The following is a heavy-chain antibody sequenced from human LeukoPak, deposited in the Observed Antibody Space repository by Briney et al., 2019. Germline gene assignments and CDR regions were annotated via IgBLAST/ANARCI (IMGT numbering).Heavy chain of an antibody. V-gene: IGHV1-2*02. CDR1: GYTFTDYY. CDR3: PTPKRGFDY. CDR2: INPNSGST. J-gene: IGHJ4*02. Sequence: ASVTVSCKASGYTFTDYYMHWVRQAPGQGLEWMGWINPNSGSTNYAQKFQGRVTMTRDTSLSTAYMELSRLRSDDTAVYYCPTPKRGFDYWGQGTLVTVSS.